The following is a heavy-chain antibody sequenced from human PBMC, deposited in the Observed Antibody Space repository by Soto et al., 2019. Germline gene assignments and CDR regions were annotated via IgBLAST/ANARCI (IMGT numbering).Heavy chain of an antibody. CDR3: ARDRIAVAGNPEYFQH. CDR1: GFTVSSNY. Sequence: EVRLVESGGGLVQPGGSLRLSCAASGFTVSSNYMSWVRQAPGKGLEWVSVIYSGGSTYYADSVKGRFTISRDNSKNTLYLQMNSLRAEDTAVYYCARDRIAVAGNPEYFQHWGQGTLVTVSS. CDR2: IYSGGST. D-gene: IGHD6-19*01. J-gene: IGHJ1*01. V-gene: IGHV3-66*01.